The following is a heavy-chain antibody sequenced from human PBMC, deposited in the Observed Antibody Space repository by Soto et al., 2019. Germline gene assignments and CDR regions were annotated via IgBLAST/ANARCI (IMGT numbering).Heavy chain of an antibody. Sequence: GGSLRLSCVASGFTFTSSAMSWVRQAPGKGLEWVSAISGSGGSTYYADSVKGRFTIYRDNSKRTLYLQMNILRAEDTAVYYCARTHYYGSGSSPRFDPWGQGTLVTVSS. J-gene: IGHJ5*02. D-gene: IGHD3-10*01. CDR2: ISGSGGST. CDR1: GFTFTSSA. V-gene: IGHV3-23*01. CDR3: ARTHYYGSGSSPRFDP.